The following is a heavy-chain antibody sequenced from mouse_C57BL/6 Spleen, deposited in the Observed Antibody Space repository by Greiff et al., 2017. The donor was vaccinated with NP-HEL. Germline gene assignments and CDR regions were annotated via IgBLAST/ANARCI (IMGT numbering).Heavy chain of an antibody. D-gene: IGHD1-1*01. CDR2: INYDGSST. Sequence: EVKLVESEGGLVQPGSSMKLSCTASGFTFSDYYMAWVRQVPEKGLEWVANINYDGSSTYYLDSLKSRFIISRDNAKNILYLQMSSLKSEDTATYYCARDRAPYGSSYWYFDVWGTGTTVTVSS. CDR3: ARDRAPYGSSYWYFDV. CDR1: GFTFSDYY. V-gene: IGHV5-16*01. J-gene: IGHJ1*03.